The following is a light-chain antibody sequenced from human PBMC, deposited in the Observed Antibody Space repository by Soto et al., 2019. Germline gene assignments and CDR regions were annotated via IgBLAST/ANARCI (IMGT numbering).Light chain of an antibody. Sequence: EVVMTQSPATLSVSPGERATLSCRASETVATNLAWYQQKPGQAPRLLISGASTRAAGISDRFSGSGSGTDFSLTISRLEPEDFAVYYCQQYGNSPETFGQGTKVDIK. CDR1: ETVATN. V-gene: IGKV3-20*01. CDR2: GAS. J-gene: IGKJ1*01. CDR3: QQYGNSPET.